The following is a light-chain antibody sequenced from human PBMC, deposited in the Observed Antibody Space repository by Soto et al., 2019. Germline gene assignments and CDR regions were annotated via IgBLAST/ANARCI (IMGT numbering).Light chain of an antibody. Sequence: EIVLTLSPATLSVSPGERATLSCRASQSISSLLAWYQQRPGQAPRLLIYGASTRATGIPARFSGSGSGTDFTLTISSLQSEDFAVYYCQQYYDWPITFGQGTRLEIK. J-gene: IGKJ5*01. V-gene: IGKV3-15*01. CDR3: QQYYDWPIT. CDR2: GAS. CDR1: QSISSL.